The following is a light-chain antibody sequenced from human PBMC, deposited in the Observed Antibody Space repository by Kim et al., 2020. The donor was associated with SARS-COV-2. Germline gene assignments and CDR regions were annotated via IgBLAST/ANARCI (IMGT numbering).Light chain of an antibody. CDR1: EDVSDY. CDR3: QQYDAPPFT. CDR2: DAA. J-gene: IGKJ5*01. Sequence: DIQLTQSPSSLSASVGDRVTITCQASEDVSDYFNWYHQKPGEAPKVLIRDAANLESGVPSRFSRGGYGTEFSVTISSVQPEDMGTYYCQQYDAPPFTFGQGTRLGIK. V-gene: IGKV1-33*01.